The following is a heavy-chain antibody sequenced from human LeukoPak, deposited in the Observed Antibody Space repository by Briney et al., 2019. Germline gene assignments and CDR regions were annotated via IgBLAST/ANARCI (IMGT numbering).Heavy chain of an antibody. Sequence: GGSLRLSCAVSGSSFSSLAMSWVRHAPGEGLGWVSAISGRVGSTYYADSVKGRFTISRDNSNNKLYLQMNSLRAEDTAVYHCAKDQFPGSVYFDYWGQGTLVTVSS. J-gene: IGHJ4*02. V-gene: IGHV3-23*01. CDR1: GSSFSSLA. CDR3: AKDQFPGSVYFDY. D-gene: IGHD1-14*01. CDR2: ISGRVGST.